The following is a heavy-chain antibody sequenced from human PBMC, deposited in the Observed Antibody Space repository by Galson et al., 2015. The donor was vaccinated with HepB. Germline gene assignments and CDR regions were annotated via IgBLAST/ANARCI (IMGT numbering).Heavy chain of an antibody. J-gene: IGHJ5*02. Sequence: SVKVSCKASGGTFSSYTISWVRQAPGQGLEWMGRIIPILGIANYAQKFQGRVTITADKSTSTAYMELSSLRSEDTAVYYCARVSRGYSGYDYPNWFDPWGQGTLVTVSS. CDR1: GGTFSSYT. V-gene: IGHV1-69*02. CDR3: ARVSRGYSGYDYPNWFDP. D-gene: IGHD5-12*01. CDR2: IIPILGIA.